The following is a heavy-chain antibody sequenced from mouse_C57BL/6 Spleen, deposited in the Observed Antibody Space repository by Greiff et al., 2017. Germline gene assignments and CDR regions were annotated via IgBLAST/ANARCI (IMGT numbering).Heavy chain of an antibody. V-gene: IGHV1-81*01. Sequence: QVQLQQSGAELARPGASVKLSCTASGFTFTSYGISWVKQRTGQGLEWIGEIYPRSGNTYYNEKFQGKATLTADKSTSTAYMELRSLTSEDSAVYFCARDLHGDGWGTGTTVTVSS. CDR1: GFTFTSYG. D-gene: IGHD2-1*01. J-gene: IGHJ1*03. CDR3: ARDLHGDG. CDR2: IYPRSGNT.